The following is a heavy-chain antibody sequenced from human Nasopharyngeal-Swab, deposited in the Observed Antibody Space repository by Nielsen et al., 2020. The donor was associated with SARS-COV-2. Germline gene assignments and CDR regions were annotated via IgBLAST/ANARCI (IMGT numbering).Heavy chain of an antibody. D-gene: IGHD3-16*01. CDR3: ARVSAFTAFFDY. Sequence: GESLKISCAASGFTFSNAWMSWVRQSPGKGLEWVANIKQDGSEKYYVDSVKGRFTISRDNAKNSLYLQMNSLRAEDTAVYYCARVSAFTAFFDYWGQGTLVTVSS. CDR1: GFTFSNAW. V-gene: IGHV3-7*01. CDR2: IKQDGSEK. J-gene: IGHJ4*02.